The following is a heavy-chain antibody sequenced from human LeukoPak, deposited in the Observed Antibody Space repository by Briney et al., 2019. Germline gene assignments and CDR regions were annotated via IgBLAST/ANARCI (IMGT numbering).Heavy chain of an antibody. D-gene: IGHD3-22*01. J-gene: IGHJ4*02. V-gene: IGHV1-3*01. CDR2: INAANGNT. CDR1: GYTFTSYA. Sequence: GASVKVSCKASGYTFTSYAIHWVRQAPGQRLEWMGWINAANGNTNYSQNFQGRVTITRDTSASTGYMELSSLRSEDTAVYYCARDPNSGYHDYWGQGTLVTVSS. CDR3: ARDPNSGYHDY.